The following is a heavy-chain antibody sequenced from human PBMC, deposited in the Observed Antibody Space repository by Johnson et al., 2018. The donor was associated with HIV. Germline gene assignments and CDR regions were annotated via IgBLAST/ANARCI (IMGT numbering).Heavy chain of an antibody. CDR1: GFTVSSNY. D-gene: IGHD4-23*01. V-gene: IGHV3-53*01. CDR2: FYSGGST. CDR3: ARVGRWSTVVTPYYAFDI. Sequence: VQLVESGGGLIQPGGSLRLSCVASGFTVSSNYMSWVRQAPGKGLEWVSVFYSGGSTYYADSVKGRFTISRDNSKNSLYLQMNSLRAEDTAVYYCARVGRWSTVVTPYYAFDIWGQGTMVTVSS. J-gene: IGHJ3*02.